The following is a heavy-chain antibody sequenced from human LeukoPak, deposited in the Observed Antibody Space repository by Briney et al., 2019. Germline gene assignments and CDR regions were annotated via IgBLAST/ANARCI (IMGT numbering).Heavy chain of an antibody. CDR3: ARGGSYYYDSSGYPLDY. J-gene: IGHJ4*02. CDR1: GYTFTSYG. CDR2: ISAYNGNT. Sequence: ASVKVSCNASGYTFTSYGISWVRQAPGQGLEWMGWISAYNGNTNYAQKLQGRVTMTTDTSTSTAYMELRSLRSDDTAVYYCARGGSYYYDSSGYPLDYWGQGTLVTVSS. V-gene: IGHV1-18*01. D-gene: IGHD3-22*01.